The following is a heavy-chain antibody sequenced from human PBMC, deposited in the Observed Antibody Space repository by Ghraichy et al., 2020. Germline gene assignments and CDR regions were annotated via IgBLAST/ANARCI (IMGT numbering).Heavy chain of an antibody. CDR3: AKEGIAVEKNYFDY. CDR1: GFTFDDYA. D-gene: IGHD6-19*01. CDR2: ISWNSGSI. Sequence: GGSLRLSCAASGFTFDDYAMHWVRQAPGKGLEWVSGISWNSGSIGYADSVKGRFTISRDNAKNSLYLQMNSLRAEDTALYYCAKEGIAVEKNYFDYWGQGTLVTVSS. V-gene: IGHV3-9*01. J-gene: IGHJ4*02.